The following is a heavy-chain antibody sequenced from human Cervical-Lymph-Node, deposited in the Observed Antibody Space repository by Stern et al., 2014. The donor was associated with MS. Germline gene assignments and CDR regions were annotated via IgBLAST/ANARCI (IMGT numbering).Heavy chain of an antibody. D-gene: IGHD1-26*01. CDR1: GGTFSTYS. V-gene: IGHV1-69*06. CDR2: IILIFGTM. CDR3: ARYSGTFYFDS. J-gene: IGHJ4*02. Sequence: VQLVQSGAEVKRPGSSVRVSCKASGGTFSTYSISWVRQATGQGLEWMGGIILIFGTMNYAQKFQGRVTISADKSTSTAYLDLSSLTSEDTAMYYCARYSGTFYFDSWGQGTLVSVSS.